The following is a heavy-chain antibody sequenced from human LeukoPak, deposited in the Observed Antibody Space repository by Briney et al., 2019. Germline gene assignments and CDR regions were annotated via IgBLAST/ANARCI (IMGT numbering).Heavy chain of an antibody. Sequence: PGGSLRLSCAASGFTFSSYAMNWVRQAPGKGLEWVSSITSSSHIYYSDSVKGRFTIFRDNAKMSLYLQVNSLRAEDTAVYYCARDYSDWFDPWGQGTLVTVSS. V-gene: IGHV3-21*01. CDR2: ITSSSHI. CDR3: ARDYSDWFDP. J-gene: IGHJ5*02. CDR1: GFTFSSYA. D-gene: IGHD2-21*01.